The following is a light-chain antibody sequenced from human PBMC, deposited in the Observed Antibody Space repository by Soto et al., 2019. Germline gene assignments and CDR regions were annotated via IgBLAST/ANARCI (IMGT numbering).Light chain of an antibody. CDR1: SNEVVGYYL. Sequence: QSALTQPASASGSPGQSITISCTGTSNEVVGYYLVSWFQQHPGKAPKLMIYEVSKRPSGISYLFSGSKSGNTTSLTISGVQAEDDVNNSCGAYAGSGFLRVFGPGTKVTVL. J-gene: IGLJ1*01. V-gene: IGLV2-23*02. CDR2: EVS. CDR3: GAYAGSGFLRV.